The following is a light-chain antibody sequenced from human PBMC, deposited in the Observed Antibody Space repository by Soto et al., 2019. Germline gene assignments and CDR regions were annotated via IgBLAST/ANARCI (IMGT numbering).Light chain of an antibody. CDR2: SSN. V-gene: IGLV1-44*01. Sequence: QSVLTQPPSASGTPGQRVSISCSGTNSNIGSNAVNWYQQVPGTAPKLLIHSSNQRPSGVPDRFSGSKSGPSASLAISGLQSDDEADYYWATWDDSLNGPVFGGGTKLTVL. CDR1: NSNIGSNA. CDR3: ATWDDSLNGPV. J-gene: IGLJ3*02.